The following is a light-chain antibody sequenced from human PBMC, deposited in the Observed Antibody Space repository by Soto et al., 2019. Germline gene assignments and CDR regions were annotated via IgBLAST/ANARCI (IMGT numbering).Light chain of an antibody. Sequence: DIVMTQSPLSLPVTPGESASISCRSSQSLLHSNGYNYLDWYLQKPGQSPQLLISLGSNRASGVPDRFSGSGSGTDFTLKISRVEAEAVGVYYYMQGLQLLLTFGGGTKVEIK. J-gene: IGKJ4*01. CDR3: MQGLQLLLT. CDR1: QSLLHSNGYNY. V-gene: IGKV2-28*01. CDR2: LGS.